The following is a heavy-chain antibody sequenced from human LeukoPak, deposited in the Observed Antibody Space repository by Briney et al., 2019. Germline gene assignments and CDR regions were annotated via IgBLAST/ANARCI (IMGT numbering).Heavy chain of an antibody. D-gene: IGHD5-12*01. Sequence: SETLSLTCTVSGGSISSSSYYWGWIRQPPGKGLEWIGEINHSGSTNYNPSLKSRVTISVDTSKNQFSLKLSSVTAADTAVYYCARTSGYDYAVNYWGQGTLVTVSS. CDR1: GGSISSSSYY. J-gene: IGHJ4*02. V-gene: IGHV4-39*07. CDR2: INHSGST. CDR3: ARTSGYDYAVNY.